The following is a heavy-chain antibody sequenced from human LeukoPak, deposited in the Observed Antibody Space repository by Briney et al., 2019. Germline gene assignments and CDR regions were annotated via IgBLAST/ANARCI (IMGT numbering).Heavy chain of an antibody. J-gene: IGHJ1*01. Sequence: ASVKVSCKASGGTFSSYAISWVRQAPGQGLEWMGGILPIFGSANYAQKFQGRVTITADESTSTAYMELSSLRSEDTAVYYCARENSGSLKYFQHWGQGTLVTVSS. D-gene: IGHD1-26*01. CDR2: ILPIFGSA. CDR3: ARENSGSLKYFQH. CDR1: GGTFSSYA. V-gene: IGHV1-69*13.